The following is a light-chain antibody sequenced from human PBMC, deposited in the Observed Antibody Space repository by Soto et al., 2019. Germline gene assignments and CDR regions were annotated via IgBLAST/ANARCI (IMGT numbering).Light chain of an antibody. V-gene: IGLV2-14*03. CDR2: DVT. CDR1: SSDVGDFNY. Sequence: QSALTQPASVSGSPGRSVTISCTGSSSDVGDFNYVSWYQHIPGRAPKLIIYDVTNRPSGISYRFSASKSGRTASLTISELQAEDEADYYCSSYSSSSTHVVFGGGTKLTVL. CDR3: SSYSSSSTHVV. J-gene: IGLJ2*01.